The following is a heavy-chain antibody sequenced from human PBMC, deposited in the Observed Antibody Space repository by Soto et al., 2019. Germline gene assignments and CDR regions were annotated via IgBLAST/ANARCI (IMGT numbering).Heavy chain of an antibody. J-gene: IGHJ4*02. D-gene: IGHD2-15*01. V-gene: IGHV3-73*01. CDR2: IRSKANSYAT. Sequence: EVQLVESGGGLVQPGGSLKLSCAASGFTFSGSAMHWVRQASGKGLEWVGRIRSKANSYATAYAASVKGRFTISRDDSKNTAYLQMTSLKTADTAVYYGTRRALLGTPDWGRGTLVTFSA. CDR1: GFTFSGSA. CDR3: TRRALLGTPD.